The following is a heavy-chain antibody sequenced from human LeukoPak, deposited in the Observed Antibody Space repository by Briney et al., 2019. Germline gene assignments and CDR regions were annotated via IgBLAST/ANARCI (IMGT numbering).Heavy chain of an antibody. Sequence: PGGSLRLSCAASGFTFSSYAMSWVRQAPGKGLEWVSAISGSGGSTYYADSVKGRFTISRDNSKNTLYLQMNSLRAEDTAVYYCAKDQSIFRGIVGATKDPIPLVSWFDPWGQGTLVTVSS. J-gene: IGHJ5*02. CDR1: GFTFSSYA. V-gene: IGHV3-23*01. D-gene: IGHD1-26*01. CDR3: AKDQSIFRGIVGATKDPIPLVSWFDP. CDR2: ISGSGGST.